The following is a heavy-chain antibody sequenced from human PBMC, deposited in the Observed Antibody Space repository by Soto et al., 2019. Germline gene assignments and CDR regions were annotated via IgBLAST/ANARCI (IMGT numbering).Heavy chain of an antibody. J-gene: IGHJ6*02. D-gene: IGHD2-15*01. CDR2: IIPIFSTP. CDR1: GGTFGNSA. Sequence: QVQLVQSGAEVKTPGSSVTVSCKASGGTFGNSAISWVRQAPGQGLEWMGGIIPIFSTPDYAQKFQGRVTITADESTTTDYMELTSLKSEDTAVYYCARDKDRQQLGGNYYYGIDVGGQGTTVTVSS. V-gene: IGHV1-69*12. CDR3: ARDKDRQQLGGNYYYGIDV.